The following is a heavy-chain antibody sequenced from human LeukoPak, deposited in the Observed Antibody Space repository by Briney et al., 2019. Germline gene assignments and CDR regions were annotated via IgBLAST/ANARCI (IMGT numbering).Heavy chain of an antibody. CDR1: GFTFSSYG. CDR2: IWYDGSNK. V-gene: IGHV3-33*01. J-gene: IGHJ4*02. D-gene: IGHD3-22*01. CDR3: ARGLDYYDSSGYLDY. Sequence: GGSLRLSCAASGFTFSSYGMHWVRQVPGKGLEWVAVIWYDGSNKYYADSVKGRFTISRDNSKNTLYLQMNSLRAEDTAVYYCARGLDYYDSSGYLDYWGQGTLVTVSS.